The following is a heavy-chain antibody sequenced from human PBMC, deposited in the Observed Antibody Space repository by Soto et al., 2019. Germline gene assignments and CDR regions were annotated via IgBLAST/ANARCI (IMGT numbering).Heavy chain of an antibody. CDR2: IVVGSGNT. CDR1: GFTFTSSA. CDR3: AADPYSSGWYSYGMDV. D-gene: IGHD6-19*01. J-gene: IGHJ6*02. V-gene: IGHV1-58*01. Sequence: SVKVSCKASGFTFTSSAVQWVRQARGQRLEWIGWIVVGSGNTNYAKKFQERVTITRDISTSTAYMELSSLRSEDTAVYYCAADPYSSGWYSYGMDVCGQGTTFTVSS.